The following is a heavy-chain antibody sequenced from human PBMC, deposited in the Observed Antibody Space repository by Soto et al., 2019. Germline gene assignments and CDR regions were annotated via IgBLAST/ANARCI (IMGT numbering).Heavy chain of an antibody. Sequence: GASVKVSCKSSGYTFTSYAMHWVRQAPGQRLEWMGWINAGNGNTKYSQKFQGRVTITRDTSASTVYMELSSLRSEDTAVYYCARVSGWYFLDYWGQGTLVTVSS. V-gene: IGHV1-3*01. CDR3: ARVSGWYFLDY. J-gene: IGHJ4*02. D-gene: IGHD6-19*01. CDR2: INAGNGNT. CDR1: GYTFTSYA.